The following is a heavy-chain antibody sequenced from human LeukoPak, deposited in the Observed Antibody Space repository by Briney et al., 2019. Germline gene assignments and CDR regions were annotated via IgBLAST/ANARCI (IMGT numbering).Heavy chain of an antibody. CDR2: ISYDGSNK. D-gene: IGHD3-22*01. J-gene: IGHJ4*02. CDR3: AREGRESSGYDY. CDR1: GFTFSSYA. Sequence: GGSLRLSCAASGFTFSSYAMHWVRQAPGKGLEWVAVISYDGSNKYYADSVKGRFTISRDNSKNTLYLQMNSLRAEDTAVYHCAREGRESSGYDYWGQGTLVTVSS. V-gene: IGHV3-30-3*01.